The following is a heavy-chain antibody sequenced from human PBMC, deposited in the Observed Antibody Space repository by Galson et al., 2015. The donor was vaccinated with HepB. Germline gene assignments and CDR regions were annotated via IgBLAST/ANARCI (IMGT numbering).Heavy chain of an antibody. CDR2: ISSSSSYI. CDR1: GFTFSSYS. V-gene: IGHV3-21*01. Sequence: SLRLSCAASGFTFSSYSMNWVRQAPGKGLEWASSISSSSSYIYYADSVKGRFTISRDNAKNSLYLQMNSLRAEDTAVYYCARDETYYYDSSGYYPFDYWGQGTLVTVSS. D-gene: IGHD3-22*01. J-gene: IGHJ4*02. CDR3: ARDETYYYDSSGYYPFDY.